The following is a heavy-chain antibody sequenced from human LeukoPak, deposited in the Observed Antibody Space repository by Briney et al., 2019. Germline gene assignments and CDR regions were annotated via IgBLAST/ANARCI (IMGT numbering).Heavy chain of an antibody. J-gene: IGHJ4*02. CDR3: Y. CDR2: IYHSGST. Sequence: PSETLSLTCTVSGYSISSGYYWGWIRQPPGKGLEWIGSIYHSGSTYYNPSLKSRVTISVDTSKNQFSLKLSSVTAADTAVSIDYWGQGTLVTVSS. D-gene: IGHD2-2*02. CDR1: GYSISSGYY. V-gene: IGHV4-38-2*02.